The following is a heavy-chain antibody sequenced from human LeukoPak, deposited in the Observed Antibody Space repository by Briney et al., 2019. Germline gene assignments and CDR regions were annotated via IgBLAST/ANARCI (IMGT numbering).Heavy chain of an antibody. D-gene: IGHD1-1*01. CDR3: ARDRGTWNDDGFDY. CDR1: GGSFSGYY. Sequence: PSETLSLTCAVYGGSFSGYYWSWIRQPPGKGLEWIGEINHSGSTKYNPSLKSRVTMSVDTSKNQFSLKLSSVTAADTAVYYCARDRGTWNDDGFDYWGQGTLVTVSS. CDR2: INHSGST. V-gene: IGHV4-34*01. J-gene: IGHJ4*02.